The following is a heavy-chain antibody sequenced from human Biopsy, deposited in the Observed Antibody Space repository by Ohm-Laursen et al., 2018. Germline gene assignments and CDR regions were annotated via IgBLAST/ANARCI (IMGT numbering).Heavy chain of an antibody. CDR1: GDSFTNYY. Sequence: SETLSLTCVVYGDSFTNYYWIWIRQPPGKGLEWIWEISLSGSTNYNPSLESRVTISVDTSKNHFSLNLTSVTAADTAMYYCARGVGDASPYNWGQGTQVTVSS. D-gene: IGHD2-15*01. CDR2: ISLSGST. V-gene: IGHV4-34*01. J-gene: IGHJ4*02. CDR3: ARGVGDASPYN.